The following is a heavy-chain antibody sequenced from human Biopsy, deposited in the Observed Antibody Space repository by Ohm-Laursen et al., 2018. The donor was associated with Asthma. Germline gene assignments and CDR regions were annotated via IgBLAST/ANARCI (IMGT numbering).Heavy chain of an antibody. J-gene: IGHJ6*02. CDR1: GFTVTTHY. D-gene: IGHD6-13*01. CDR3: ARQPIAEPGTTFYYYYGMDV. CDR2: IYSGGST. V-gene: IGHV3-53*01. Sequence: SLRLSCAATGFTVTTHYMNWVRQAPGKGLEWVSVIYSGGSTYYADSVKGRFTISRDSSKNTLFLQMDSLRAEDTAVYYCARQPIAEPGTTFYYYYGMDVWGQGTTVTVSS.